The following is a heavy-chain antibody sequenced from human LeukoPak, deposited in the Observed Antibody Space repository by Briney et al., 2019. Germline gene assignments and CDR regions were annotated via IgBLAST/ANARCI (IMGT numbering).Heavy chain of an antibody. Sequence: ASVKVSCKASGYXFTSYYLHWVRQAPGQGLEWLVRINPSDGATLYAQKLQGRVTVTGDTSTTTLYIELNSLRSDDTAMYYCTREIYTGAGSYIFWGQGTLVSVSS. CDR3: TREIYTGAGSYIF. D-gene: IGHD3-10*01. CDR1: GYXFTSYY. V-gene: IGHV1-46*01. J-gene: IGHJ1*01. CDR2: INPSDGAT.